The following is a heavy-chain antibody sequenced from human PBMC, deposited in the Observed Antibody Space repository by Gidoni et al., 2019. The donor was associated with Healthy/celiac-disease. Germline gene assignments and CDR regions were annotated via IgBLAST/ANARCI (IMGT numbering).Heavy chain of an antibody. D-gene: IGHD6-13*01. J-gene: IGHJ5*02. CDR3: ARAAQQLTENWFDP. CDR2: INPNSGGT. Sequence: QVQLVQSGAEVTKPGASVKVSCKASGYTFPGYYMHWVRQAPGQGLEWMGRINPNSGGTNYAQKFQGRVTMTRDTSISTAYMELSRLRSDDTAVYYCARAAQQLTENWFDPWGQGTLVTVSS. CDR1: GYTFPGYY. V-gene: IGHV1-2*06.